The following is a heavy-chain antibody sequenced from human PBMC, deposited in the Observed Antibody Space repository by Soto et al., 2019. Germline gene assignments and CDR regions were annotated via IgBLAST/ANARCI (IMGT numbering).Heavy chain of an antibody. Sequence: QITLEESGPTRVKPTQTLTLTCTFSGFSLTTGGVGVGWVRQPPGKALERLALIYWDDDKRYSPSLRSRLTITKDTSGNPVGLTMPNMGPVDTATYYCAPRAGLQGNWNGGYFDFWGQGALVTVSS. CDR2: IYWDDDK. J-gene: IGHJ4*02. D-gene: IGHD1-1*01. CDR1: GFSLTTGGVG. CDR3: APRAGLQGNWNGGYFDF. V-gene: IGHV2-5*02.